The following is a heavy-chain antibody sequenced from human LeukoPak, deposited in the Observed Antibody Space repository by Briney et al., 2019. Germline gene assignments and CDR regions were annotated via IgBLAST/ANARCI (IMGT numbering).Heavy chain of an antibody. V-gene: IGHV4-38-2*01. J-gene: IGHJ4*02. CDR1: GYSISTGRY. Sequence: SETLSLTCAVSGYSISTGRYWGWIRQPPGKGLEWIGSIYQSGNTYYNPSLKSRVTISVDTSKNQFSLNLRSVTAADTAVYYCARSLSTAGIDYWGQGTLVTVSS. CDR2: IYQSGNT. CDR3: ARSLSTAGIDY. D-gene: IGHD2-2*01.